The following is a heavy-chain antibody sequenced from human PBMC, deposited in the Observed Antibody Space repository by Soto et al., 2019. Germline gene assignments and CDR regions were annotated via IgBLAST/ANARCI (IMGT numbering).Heavy chain of an antibody. V-gene: IGHV3-21*01. CDR2: ISSSSSYI. D-gene: IGHD6-13*01. Sequence: GGSLRLSCAASGFTFSSYSMNWVRQAPGKGLEWVSSISSSSSYIYYADSVKGRFTISRDNAKNSLYLQMNSLRAEDTAVYYCARRSPIAAAPHYYYYGMDVWGQGTTVTVSS. CDR3: ARRSPIAAAPHYYYYGMDV. CDR1: GFTFSSYS. J-gene: IGHJ6*02.